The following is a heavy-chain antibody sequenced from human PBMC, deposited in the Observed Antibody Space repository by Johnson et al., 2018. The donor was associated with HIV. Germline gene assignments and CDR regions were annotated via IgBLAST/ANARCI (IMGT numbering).Heavy chain of an antibody. V-gene: IGHV3-20*04. CDR2: INWNGGST. CDR3: TTEGDAFDI. CDR1: GFNFDDYV. J-gene: IGHJ3*02. Sequence: MQLVESGGGVVRPGGSLRLSCAVSGFNFDDYVMSWVRQAPGKGLEWVSGINWNGGSTGYADSVKGRFTISRDNAKNSLYLQMSSLRTEDAGVYYCTTEGDAFDIWGQGTMVTVSS.